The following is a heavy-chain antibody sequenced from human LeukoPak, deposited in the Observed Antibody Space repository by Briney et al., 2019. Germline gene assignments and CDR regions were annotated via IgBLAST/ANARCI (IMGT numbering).Heavy chain of an antibody. CDR2: IRDSGQT. CDR3: ARDWGYCSSTSCFYYGMDV. V-gene: IGHV3-69-1*01. D-gene: IGHD2-2*01. Sequence: GGSLRLSCAGSGFSVSNYYMSWVRQAPGKGLEWVSLIRDSGQTFYADSVKGRFTISRDNAKNSLYLQMNSLRAEDTAVYYCARDWGYCSSTSCFYYGMDVWGQGTTVTVSS. CDR1: GFSVSNYY. J-gene: IGHJ6*02.